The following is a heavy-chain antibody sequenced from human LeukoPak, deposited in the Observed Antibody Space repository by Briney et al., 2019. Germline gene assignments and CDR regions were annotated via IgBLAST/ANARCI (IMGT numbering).Heavy chain of an antibody. CDR1: GGSISSYY. J-gene: IGHJ3*02. Sequence: SETLSLTCAVSGGSISSYYWSWIRQPAGKGLEWIGHIYTSGSTNYNPSLKSRVTMSVDTSKNQFSLKLSSVTAADTAVYYCARDPGSYGFPRAFDIWGQGTTVAVSS. V-gene: IGHV4-4*07. D-gene: IGHD5-18*01. CDR2: IYTSGST. CDR3: ARDPGSYGFPRAFDI.